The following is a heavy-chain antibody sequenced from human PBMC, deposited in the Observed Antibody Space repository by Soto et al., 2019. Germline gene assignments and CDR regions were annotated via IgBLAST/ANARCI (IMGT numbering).Heavy chain of an antibody. J-gene: IGHJ4*02. CDR3: ARHTPEGGGELLWFGELPKFDY. Sequence: SEPLSLTCTVSGGSISSSSYYWGWIRQPPGKGLEWIGSIYYSGSTYYNPSLKSRVTISVDTSKNQFSLKLSSVTAADTAVYYCARHTPEGGGELLWFGELPKFDYWGQGTLVTVSS. V-gene: IGHV4-39*01. CDR2: IYYSGST. CDR1: GGSISSSSYY. D-gene: IGHD3-10*01.